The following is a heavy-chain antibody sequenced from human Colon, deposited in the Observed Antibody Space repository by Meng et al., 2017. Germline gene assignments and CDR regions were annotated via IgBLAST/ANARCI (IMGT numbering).Heavy chain of an antibody. J-gene: IGHJ5*02. D-gene: IGHD5-12*01. V-gene: IGHV4-34*01. CDR2: INHSGST. CDR1: GGSFSGYY. Sequence: QVPLPQWGAGLLKPSETLSLTCAGYGGSFSGYYWSWIRQPPGKGLEWIGEINHSGSTNYNPSLKSRVTISVDTSKNQFSLKLSSVTAADTAVYYCARGRYSGYLPWGQGTLVTVSS. CDR3: ARGRYSGYLP.